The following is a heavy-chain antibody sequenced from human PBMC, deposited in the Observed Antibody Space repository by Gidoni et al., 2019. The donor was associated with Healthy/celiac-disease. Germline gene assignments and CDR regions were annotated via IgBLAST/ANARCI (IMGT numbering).Heavy chain of an antibody. V-gene: IGHV4-39*01. Sequence: QLQLQESGPGLVKPSETLSLTCTVSGGSISSSSYYWGWIRQPPGKGLEWIGSIYYSGSTYYNPTLKSRVTISVDTSKNQFSLKLSSVTAADTAVYYCARPVLEWLSRKSTWFDPWGQGTLVTVSS. CDR2: IYYSGST. J-gene: IGHJ5*02. CDR1: GGSISSSSYY. CDR3: ARPVLEWLSRKSTWFDP. D-gene: IGHD3-3*01.